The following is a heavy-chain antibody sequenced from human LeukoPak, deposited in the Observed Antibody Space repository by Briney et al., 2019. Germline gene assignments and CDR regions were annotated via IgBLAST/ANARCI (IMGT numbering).Heavy chain of an antibody. J-gene: IGHJ4*02. CDR3: AKIVAISGRPREGFDY. CDR2: ISGTGNSP. CDR1: GFTISTYA. Sequence: PGGSLRLSCAASGFTISTYAMSWVRQAPGKGLEWASAISGTGNSPYYGDSVKGRFTISRDNSKNTLYLQMNSLRAEDTAVYYCAKIVAISGRPREGFDYWGQGTLVTVSS. V-gene: IGHV3-23*01. D-gene: IGHD1-26*01.